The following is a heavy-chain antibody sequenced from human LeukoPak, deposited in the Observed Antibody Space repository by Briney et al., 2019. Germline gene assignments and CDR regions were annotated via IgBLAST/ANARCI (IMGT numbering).Heavy chain of an antibody. CDR2: IYPGDSDT. CDR3: ARQYSEDGSLPVGYYFDY. CDR1: GYSFTSYW. V-gene: IGHV5-51*01. D-gene: IGHD6-6*01. J-gene: IGHJ4*02. Sequence: GESLKISCKGSGYSFTSYWIGWVRQMPGKGLEWMGIIYPGDSDTRYSPSFQGQVTISADKSISTAYLQWSSLKASDTAMYYCARQYSEDGSLPVGYYFDYWGQGTLVTVSS.